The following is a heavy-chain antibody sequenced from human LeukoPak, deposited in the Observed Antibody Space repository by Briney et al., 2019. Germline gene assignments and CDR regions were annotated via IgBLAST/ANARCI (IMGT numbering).Heavy chain of an antibody. J-gene: IGHJ3*02. CDR3: AKLSGDSRKDAFDI. D-gene: IGHD2-15*01. V-gene: IGHV3-23*01. Sequence: GESLTLSCAASGFTFSSYAMSWVRQPPGKGLEWVSAISSSGSTTYYADSEKGRSTISRDNSKNTLYLQMNSLRAEDTAVYYCAKLSGDSRKDAFDIWGQGTMVTVSS. CDR2: ISSSGSTT. CDR1: GFTFSSYA.